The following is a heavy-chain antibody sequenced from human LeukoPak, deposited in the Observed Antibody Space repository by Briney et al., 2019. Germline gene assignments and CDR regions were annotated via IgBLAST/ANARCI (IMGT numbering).Heavy chain of an antibody. CDR2: ISYDGSNK. CDR3: AEDDGGVPSF. CDR1: GFTFSSYA. V-gene: IGHV3-30-3*01. J-gene: IGHJ4*02. D-gene: IGHD2-2*01. Sequence: PGGSLRLSCAASGFTFSSYAMHWVRQAPGKGLEWVAVISYDGSNKYYADSVKGRFTISRDNSKNTLYLQMNSLRAEDTAVYYCAEDDGGVPSFWGQGTLVTVSS.